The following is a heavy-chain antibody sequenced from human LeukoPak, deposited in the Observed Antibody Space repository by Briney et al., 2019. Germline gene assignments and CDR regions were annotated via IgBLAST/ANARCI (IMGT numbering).Heavy chain of an antibody. CDR2: MNPSGRT. Sequence: SETLSLTCVVYGGXLSGFYRNWIRQPPGKGREWIGEMNPSGRTTYNPSPKSRVSMSLDTSKNQFSLKLSSVTAADTAVYYCARVLKPYCTNGVCYTGDFWGQGTLVTVSP. V-gene: IGHV4-34*01. CDR1: GGXLSGFY. J-gene: IGHJ4*02. CDR3: ARVLKPYCTNGVCYTGDF. D-gene: IGHD2-8*01.